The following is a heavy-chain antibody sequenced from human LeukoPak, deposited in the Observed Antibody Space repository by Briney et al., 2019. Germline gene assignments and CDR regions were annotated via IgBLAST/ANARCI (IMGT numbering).Heavy chain of an antibody. CDR3: ARGSFGSGSYYTSNWFDP. D-gene: IGHD3-10*01. CDR1: GFTFSDYW. CDR2: IKKDGSEK. V-gene: IGHV3-7*01. J-gene: IGHJ5*02. Sequence: GGSLRLSCAASGFTFSDYWMSWVRQAPGKGLEWVANIKKDGSEKYYVDPVKGRFTISRDNAKNSLYLQMNRLRAEDTAVYYCARGSFGSGSYYTSNWFDPWGQGTLVTDSS.